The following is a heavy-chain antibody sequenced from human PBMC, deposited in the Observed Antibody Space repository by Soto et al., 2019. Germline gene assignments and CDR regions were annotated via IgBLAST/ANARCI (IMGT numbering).Heavy chain of an antibody. CDR3: ARDQNPYSSTWRTISANGLDP. J-gene: IGHJ5*02. Sequence: QVQLVQSGAEVKKPGASVKVSCKASGYTFTTYGISWVRQAPGQGLEWMGWISAYNGKTNYAQKVQGRVTMTTDTSTSTDYMEMRSLRSDDTAVYYCARDQNPYSSTWRTISANGLDPWGQGTLVTVSS. CDR1: GYTFTTYG. CDR2: ISAYNGKT. D-gene: IGHD6-6*01. V-gene: IGHV1-18*01.